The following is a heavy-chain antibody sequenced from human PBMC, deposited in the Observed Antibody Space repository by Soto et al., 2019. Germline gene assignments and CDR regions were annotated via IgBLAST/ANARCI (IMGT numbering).Heavy chain of an antibody. CDR3: ATVGSSSMGGVYYGMDA. CDR2: MNPNSGNT. J-gene: IGHJ6*02. Sequence: VASVKVSCKASGYTFTSYDINWVRQATGQGLEWMGWMNPNSGNTGYAQKFQGRVTMTRNTSISTAYMELSSLRSEDTAVYYCATVGSSSMGGVYYGMDAWGQGTTVTVSS. CDR1: GYTFTSYD. D-gene: IGHD6-6*01. V-gene: IGHV1-8*01.